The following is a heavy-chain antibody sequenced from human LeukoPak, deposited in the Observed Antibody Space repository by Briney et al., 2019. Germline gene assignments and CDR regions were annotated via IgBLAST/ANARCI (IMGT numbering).Heavy chain of an antibody. CDR3: ASQGGALVDY. D-gene: IGHD3-16*01. CDR2: IYSGGST. Sequence: GGSLRLSCAASGFTVSSNYMSWVRQAPGKGLEWGSVIYSGGSTYYSDSVKGRFTISRDNSKNTLYLQMNSLRAEESAVYYCASQGGALVDYWGQGTLVTVSS. CDR1: GFTVSSNY. V-gene: IGHV3-53*01. J-gene: IGHJ4*02.